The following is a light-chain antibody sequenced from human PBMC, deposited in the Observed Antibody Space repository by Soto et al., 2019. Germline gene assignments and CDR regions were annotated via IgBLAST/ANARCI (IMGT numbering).Light chain of an antibody. CDR3: QQSYNGPFT. CDR1: QSIGDS. CDR2: DVS. J-gene: IGKJ3*01. Sequence: DIQRTQSPSTLSASVGDRVTITCRASQSIGDSLAWYQQKPGKAPYLLISDVSSLERGVPSRFSGSGSGTEFNLTISRMQTDDFATYYCQQSYNGPFTFGPGTKVDIK. V-gene: IGKV1-5*01.